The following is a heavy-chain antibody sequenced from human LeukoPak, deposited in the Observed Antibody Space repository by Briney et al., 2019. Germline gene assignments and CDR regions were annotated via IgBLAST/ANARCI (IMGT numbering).Heavy chain of an antibody. J-gene: IGHJ4*02. D-gene: IGHD2-15*01. CDR1: GGSFSGYY. V-gene: IGHV4-34*01. CDR3: ARVLGYCSGGSCYGYFDY. CDR2: INHSGST. Sequence: SETLSLTCAVYGGSFSGYYWSWIRQPPGKGLEWIGEINHSGSTNYNPSLKSRVTISVDTSKNQFSLKLSSVTAADTAVYYCARVLGYCSGGSCYGYFDYWGQGTLVTVSS.